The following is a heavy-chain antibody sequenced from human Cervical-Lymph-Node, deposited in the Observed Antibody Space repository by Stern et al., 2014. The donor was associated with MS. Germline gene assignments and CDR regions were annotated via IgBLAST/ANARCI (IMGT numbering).Heavy chain of an antibody. J-gene: IGHJ5*02. V-gene: IGHV1-69*01. CDR2: IFPVFGTP. CDR1: GGTFSKFP. CDR3: ALSSETSDRWYSLGYDL. D-gene: IGHD6-13*01. Sequence: QLVQSGAEVTKPGSSVQVSCKASGGTFSKFPSSWVRQAPGQELEWMGGIFPVFGTPTYAQEFRGRVTITADVSTSTVYMELSSLRSDDTAVYYCALSSETSDRWYSLGYDLWGQGTLVTVSS.